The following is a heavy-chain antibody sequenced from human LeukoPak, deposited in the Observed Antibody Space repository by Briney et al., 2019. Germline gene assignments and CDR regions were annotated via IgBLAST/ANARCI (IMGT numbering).Heavy chain of an antibody. CDR3: ARYFGT. CDR1: GGSISSSYYY. V-gene: IGHV4-39*01. Sequence: SETLSLTCTVSGGSISSSYYYWGWIRQPPGKGLEWIGSIYYSGSTYYNPPLKSRVTISVDTSKNQFSLKLRSVTAADTAVYYCARYFGTWGQGTLVTVSS. CDR2: IYYSGST. D-gene: IGHD3/OR15-3a*01. J-gene: IGHJ4*02.